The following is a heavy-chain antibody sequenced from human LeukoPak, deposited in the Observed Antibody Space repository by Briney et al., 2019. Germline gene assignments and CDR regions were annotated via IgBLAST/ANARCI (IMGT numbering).Heavy chain of an antibody. CDR1: GFTFSNYW. J-gene: IGHJ4*02. Sequence: GGSLRLPCAASGFTFSNYWMHWVRQAPGKGLVWVSLINSDGSRTIYADSAKGRFTISRDNAKNTLYLQMNSLRAEDTAVYYCVRDAVGTTPFDHWGQGTLVTVSS. V-gene: IGHV3-74*01. CDR3: VRDAVGTTPFDH. CDR2: INSDGSRT. D-gene: IGHD6-19*01.